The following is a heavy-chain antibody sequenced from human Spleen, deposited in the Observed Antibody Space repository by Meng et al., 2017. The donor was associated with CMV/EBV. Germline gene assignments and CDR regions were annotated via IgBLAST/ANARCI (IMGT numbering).Heavy chain of an antibody. CDR1: GGSIGSSNYY. CDR3: AREFGDIRGGYRFLYGMDV. CDR2: IYYSGST. V-gene: IGHV4-39*07. D-gene: IGHD3-16*01. J-gene: IGHJ6*02. Sequence: SETLSLTCTVSGGSIGSSNYYWGWIRQPPGKGLEWIGCIYYSGSTHYNPSLKSRVTISVDTSKNQLSLKLNSVTAADTAVYYCAREFGDIRGGYRFLYGMDVWGQGTTVTVSS.